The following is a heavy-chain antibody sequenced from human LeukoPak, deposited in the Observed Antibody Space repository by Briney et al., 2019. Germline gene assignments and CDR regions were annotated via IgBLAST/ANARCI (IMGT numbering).Heavy chain of an antibody. V-gene: IGHV1-2*02. CDR2: INPNSGGT. CDR1: GYTFTGYY. Sequence: GASVKVSCKASGYTFTGYYMHWVRQAPGQGLEWMGWINPNSGGTNYAQKFQGRVTMTRDTSISTAYMELSRLRSDDTAVYYCAREVGYCSGGSCSDWFDPWGQGTLVTVS. D-gene: IGHD2-15*01. J-gene: IGHJ5*02. CDR3: AREVGYCSGGSCSDWFDP.